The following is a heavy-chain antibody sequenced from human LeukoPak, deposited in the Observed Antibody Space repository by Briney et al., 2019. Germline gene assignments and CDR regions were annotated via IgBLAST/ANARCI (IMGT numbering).Heavy chain of an antibody. CDR3: ARGAQQQLAPYYFDY. CDR2: ISSNGGST. Sequence: GGSLRLFCAASGFTFSSYAMHWVRQAPGKGLEYVSAISSNGGSTYYANSVKGRFTISRDNSKNTLYLQMGSLRAEDMAVYYCARGAQQQLAPYYFDYWGQGTLVTVSS. D-gene: IGHD6-13*01. J-gene: IGHJ4*02. CDR1: GFTFSSYA. V-gene: IGHV3-64*01.